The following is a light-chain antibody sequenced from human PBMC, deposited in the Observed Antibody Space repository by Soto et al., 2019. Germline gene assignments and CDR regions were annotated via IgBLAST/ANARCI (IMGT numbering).Light chain of an antibody. V-gene: IGLV3-21*04. CDR3: QVWDSSSDFNWV. J-gene: IGLJ3*02. CDR1: NIGSKS. Sequence: SYELTQPPSVSVAPGKTARITCGGNNIGSKSVHWYQQKPGQAPVLVIYYDSDRPSGIPERFSGSNSGNTATLTISRVEAGXXXDYXCQVWDSSSDFNWVFGGGTKLTVL. CDR2: YDS.